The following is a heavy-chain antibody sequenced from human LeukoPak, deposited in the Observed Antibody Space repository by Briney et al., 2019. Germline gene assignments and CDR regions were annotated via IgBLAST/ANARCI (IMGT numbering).Heavy chain of an antibody. CDR3: ARMRGPTTGALDI. J-gene: IGHJ3*02. CDR2: ISSSSSTK. V-gene: IGHV3-48*02. D-gene: IGHD1-26*01. CDR1: GFTFITYT. Sequence: PGGSLRLSCVASGFTFITYTMNWVRQAPGKGPEWVSSISSSSSTKYYADSVKGRFTISRDNAKNSLYLQVSSLRDEDTAIYYCARMRGPTTGALDIWGPGTMVAVSS.